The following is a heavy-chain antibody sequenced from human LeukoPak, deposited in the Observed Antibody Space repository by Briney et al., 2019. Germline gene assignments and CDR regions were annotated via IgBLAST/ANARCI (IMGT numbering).Heavy chain of an antibody. CDR3: ARDYGGSSPFDY. V-gene: IGHV3-74*01. CDR2: INSDGSST. J-gene: IGHJ4*02. CDR1: GFTFSSYW. D-gene: IGHD4-23*01. Sequence: GGSLRLSCAASGFTFSSYWMHWVRQAPGKGLVWVSRINSDGSSTTYADSVKGRFTISRDNAKNTLYLQMNSLRAEDTAVYYCARDYGGSSPFDYWGQGTLVTVSS.